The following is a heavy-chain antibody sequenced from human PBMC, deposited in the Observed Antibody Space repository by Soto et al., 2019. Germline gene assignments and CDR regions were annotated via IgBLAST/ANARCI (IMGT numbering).Heavy chain of an antibody. Sequence: EVQLVQSGAEVKKPGESLKISCKGSGYSFTSYWIGWVHQMPGKGLEWMGIIYPGDSDTRYSPSFQGQVTISADKSISTAYLQWSSLKASDTAMYYCARHRPDGNVLLWFGELLTFDPWGQGTLVTVSS. CDR2: IYPGDSDT. CDR3: ARHRPDGNVLLWFGELLTFDP. V-gene: IGHV5-51*07. CDR1: GYSFTSYW. D-gene: IGHD3-10*01. J-gene: IGHJ5*02.